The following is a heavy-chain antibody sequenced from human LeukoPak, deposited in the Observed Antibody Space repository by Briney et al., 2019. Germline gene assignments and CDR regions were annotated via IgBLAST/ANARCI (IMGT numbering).Heavy chain of an antibody. V-gene: IGHV4-59*12. J-gene: IGHJ6*03. CDR3: ARVSRTSDYHYYYYMDV. Sequence: KPSETLSLTCTVSGGSISSYYWSWIRLPPGKGLEWIGYIDYSGSTNYNPSLKSRVTISLDTSKNQFSLKLSSVTAADTAVYYCARVSRTSDYHYYYYMDVWGKGTTVTISS. D-gene: IGHD2-21*02. CDR2: IDYSGST. CDR1: GGSISSYY.